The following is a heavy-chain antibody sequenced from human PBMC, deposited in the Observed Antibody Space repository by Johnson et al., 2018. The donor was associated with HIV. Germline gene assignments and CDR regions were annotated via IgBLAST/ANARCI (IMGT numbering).Heavy chain of an antibody. CDR2: IKQDGSEK. D-gene: IGHD3-10*01. J-gene: IGHJ3*01. V-gene: IGHV3-7*01. CDR3: ARDAQHFRKYFGSGNGAFDV. Sequence: VQLVESGGGLVQPGGSLRLSCAASGFTFSSYWMSWVRQAPGKGLEWVANIKQDGSEKYYVDSVKGRFTISRDNAKNSLYLQMNSLRAEDTAVYYCARDAQHFRKYFGSGNGAFDVWGQGTMVTVTS. CDR1: GFTFSSYW.